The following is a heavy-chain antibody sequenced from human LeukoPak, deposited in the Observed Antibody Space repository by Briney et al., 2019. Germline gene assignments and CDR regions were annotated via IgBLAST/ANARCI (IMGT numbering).Heavy chain of an antibody. J-gene: IGHJ4*02. CDR1: GFTFDDYA. CDR3: ARESGKFDY. Sequence: PGGSLRLSCAASGFTFDDYAMHWVRQAPGKGLEWVSLISGDGGSTYYADSVKGRFTISRDNSKNSLPLEMNSLRTEDTAMYYCARESGKFDYWGQGTLVAVSS. CDR2: ISGDGGST. V-gene: IGHV3-43*02.